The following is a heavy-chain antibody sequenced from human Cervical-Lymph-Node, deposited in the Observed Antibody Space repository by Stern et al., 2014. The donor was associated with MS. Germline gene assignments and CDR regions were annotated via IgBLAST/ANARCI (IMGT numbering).Heavy chain of an antibody. CDR2: IYPGDSDT. V-gene: IGHV5-51*03. D-gene: IGHD2-21*01. CDR3: ATTLALLPYSFDY. CDR1: GYSFNNYW. Sequence: VQLVQSGAAGNKPGASLKISCKTSGYSFNNYWIGWVRQIPGQGLEWMGIIYPGDSDTRYSPSFQGQVTISADRSIGTAYLQWTSLKASDTAMYYCATTLALLPYSFDYWGQGTLVTVPS. J-gene: IGHJ4*02.